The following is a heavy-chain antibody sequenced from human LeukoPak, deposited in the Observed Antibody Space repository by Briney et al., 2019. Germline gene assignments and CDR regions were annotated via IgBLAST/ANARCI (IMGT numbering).Heavy chain of an antibody. D-gene: IGHD3-10*01. J-gene: IGHJ6*03. CDR3: ARGQFWVRGVINYYYYYYMDV. CDR2: ISAYNGNT. Sequence: ASVKVSCKASGYTFTSYGISWVRQAPGQGLEWMGWISAYNGNTNYAQKLQGRVTMNTDTSTSTAYMELRSLRSDDTAVYYCARGQFWVRGVINYYYYYYMDVWGKGTTVTVSS. V-gene: IGHV1-18*01. CDR1: GYTFTSYG.